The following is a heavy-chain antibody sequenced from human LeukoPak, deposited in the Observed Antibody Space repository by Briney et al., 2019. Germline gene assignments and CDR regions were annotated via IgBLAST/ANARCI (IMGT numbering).Heavy chain of an antibody. D-gene: IGHD2-21*02. Sequence: PGGSLRLSCAASGFTVSSYYMSWVRQAPGKGLEWVSVIYSGGNTYYADSVKGRFTISRDNSKNTLYFQMNSLRAEDTAVYYCARGDSVVTAAYWGQGTLVTVSS. CDR2: IYSGGNT. CDR3: ARGDSVVTAAY. J-gene: IGHJ4*02. CDR1: GFTVSSYY. V-gene: IGHV3-66*01.